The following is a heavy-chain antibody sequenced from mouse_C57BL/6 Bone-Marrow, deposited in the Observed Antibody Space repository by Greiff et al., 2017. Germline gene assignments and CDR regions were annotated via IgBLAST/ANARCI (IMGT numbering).Heavy chain of an antibody. Sequence: VQGVESGAELMKPGASVKLSCKATGYTFTGYWIEWVKQRPGHGLEWIGEILPGSGSTNYNAKFKGKATFTADTSSNTAYMQLSSLTTEDSAIYYCARGTMVKGYWYFDVWGTGTTVTVSS. CDR2: ILPGSGST. CDR1: GYTFTGYW. J-gene: IGHJ1*03. CDR3: ARGTMVKGYWYFDV. V-gene: IGHV1-9*01. D-gene: IGHD2-2*01.